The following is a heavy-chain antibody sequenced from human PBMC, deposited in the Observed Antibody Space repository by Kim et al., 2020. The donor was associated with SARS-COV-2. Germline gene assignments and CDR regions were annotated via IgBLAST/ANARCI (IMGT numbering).Heavy chain of an antibody. CDR3: AKSTSVGGIVDY. Sequence: GGSLRLSCAASGFTFSSYWIHWVRQAPGKGLVWVSRINSDGSSTHYADSVKGRFTISRDNAKNTVYLQMNSLRAEDTAVYFCAKSTSVGGIVDYWGQGTL. CDR2: INSDGSST. J-gene: IGHJ4*02. CDR1: GFTFSSYW. D-gene: IGHD6-19*01. V-gene: IGHV3-74*01.